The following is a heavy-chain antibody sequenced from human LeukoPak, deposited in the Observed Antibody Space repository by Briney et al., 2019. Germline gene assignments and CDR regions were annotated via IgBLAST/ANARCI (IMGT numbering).Heavy chain of an antibody. J-gene: IGHJ5*02. CDR3: ARGGKQFDP. Sequence: SETLSLTCAVYGGSFSGYYWSWIRQPPGKGLEWIGEINHSGSTNYNPSLKSRVTISVDTSKNQFSLRLSSVTAADTAVYYCARGGKQFDPWGQGTLVTVSS. CDR1: GGSFSGYY. V-gene: IGHV4-34*01. CDR2: INHSGST. D-gene: IGHD3-10*01.